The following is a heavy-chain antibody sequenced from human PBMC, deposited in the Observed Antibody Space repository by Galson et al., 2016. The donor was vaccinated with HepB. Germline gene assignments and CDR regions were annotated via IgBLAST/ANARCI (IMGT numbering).Heavy chain of an antibody. CDR2: IYYDGSNK. CDR3: ARDLWRSGSYVGGY. Sequence: SLRLSCAASGFTLSSYGMHWVRQAPGKGLEWVAVIYYDGSNKYYADSVKGRFTISRDNSKHTLYMQMNSLRAEDTAVYYCARDLWRSGSYVGGYWGQGTLVTVSS. D-gene: IGHD3-10*01. V-gene: IGHV3-33*01. J-gene: IGHJ4*02. CDR1: GFTLSSYG.